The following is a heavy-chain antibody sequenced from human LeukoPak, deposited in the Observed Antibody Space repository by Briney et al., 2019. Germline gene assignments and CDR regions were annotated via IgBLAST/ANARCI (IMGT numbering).Heavy chain of an antibody. D-gene: IGHD3-22*01. Sequence: SQSLSLTCTVSGSSVSGYYWTCIRQPPRNGLEWLGYVYNSGNVSDNPSLRSRVTISFDTSKDQFSLKLSSVTAADTAIYYCARGDSHLHSSGYYYYWGQGTLVTVSS. CDR3: ARGDSHLHSSGYYYY. CDR1: GSSVSGYY. J-gene: IGHJ4*02. CDR2: VYNSGNV. V-gene: IGHV4-59*02.